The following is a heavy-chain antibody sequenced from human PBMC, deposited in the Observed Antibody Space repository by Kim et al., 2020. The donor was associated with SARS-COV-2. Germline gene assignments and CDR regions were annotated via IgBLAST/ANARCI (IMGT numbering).Heavy chain of an antibody. J-gene: IGHJ3*02. CDR2: IKSDGRRP. CDR1: GFSFSSYW. CDR3: ARGLPPTNNNAFDI. Sequence: GGSLRLSCVASGFSFSSYWMHWVRQDQGKGLVWVSRIKSDGRRPNFADSVKGRFTISRDNAKNTLYLQMNSLRAEDTAVYYCARGLPPTNNNAFDIWGHGTMVTVS. D-gene: IGHD2-8*01. V-gene: IGHV3-74*01.